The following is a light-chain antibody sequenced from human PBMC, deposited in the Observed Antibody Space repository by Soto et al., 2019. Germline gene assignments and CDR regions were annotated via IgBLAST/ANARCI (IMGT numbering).Light chain of an antibody. Sequence: EIMLKQSPATLSLTPGERATLSCRASQSVSSNHLAWYQQKPGQAPRLLIYGGSSRATGIPVRFSGSGSETDFTLTITRLEPEDFAVYYCQQYSSSRTFGQGTKVDI. J-gene: IGKJ1*01. CDR1: QSVSSNH. V-gene: IGKV3-20*01. CDR2: GGS. CDR3: QQYSSSRT.